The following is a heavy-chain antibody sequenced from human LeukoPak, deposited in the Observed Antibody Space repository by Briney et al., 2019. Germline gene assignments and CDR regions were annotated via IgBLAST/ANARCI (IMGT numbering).Heavy chain of an antibody. CDR2: ISYDGSNK. CDR3: AKEVNTAMVYYFDY. J-gene: IGHJ4*02. D-gene: IGHD5-18*01. CDR1: GFTFSSYG. V-gene: IGHV3-30*18. Sequence: GRSLRLSCAASGFTFSSYGMHWVRQAPGKGLEWVAVISYDGSNKDYADSVKGRFTISRDNSKNTLYLQMNSLRAEDTAVYYCAKEVNTAMVYYFDYWGQGTLVTVSS.